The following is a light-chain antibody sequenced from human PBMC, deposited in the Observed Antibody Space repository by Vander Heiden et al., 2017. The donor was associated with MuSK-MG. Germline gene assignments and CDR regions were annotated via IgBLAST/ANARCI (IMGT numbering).Light chain of an antibody. Sequence: DIQMTQSPSSLSASVGDRVTITCQASQDISSSLNWYQQKPGKAPKLLIYDASNLETGVPSRFSGSGSGTDFTFTISSLQPEDIATYYCQQYQILPWTFGQGAKVEV. CDR1: QDISSS. J-gene: IGKJ1*01. CDR3: QQYQILPWT. V-gene: IGKV1-33*01. CDR2: DAS.